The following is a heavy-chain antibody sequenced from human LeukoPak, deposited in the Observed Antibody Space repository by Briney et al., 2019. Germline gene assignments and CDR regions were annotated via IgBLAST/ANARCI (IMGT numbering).Heavy chain of an antibody. CDR1: GASVSSASY. J-gene: IGHJ4*02. Sequence: SETLSLTCTVSGASVSSASYWTWIRQPPGKGVEWIAHIYNGVNTNYNPSLKSRVTISVDTSKNQFSLRLNSVTAADTAVYYCARRGDYGGNRPFDYWGQGTLVTVSS. CDR3: ARRGDYGGNRPFDY. V-gene: IGHV4-61*01. CDR2: IYNGVNT. D-gene: IGHD4-23*01.